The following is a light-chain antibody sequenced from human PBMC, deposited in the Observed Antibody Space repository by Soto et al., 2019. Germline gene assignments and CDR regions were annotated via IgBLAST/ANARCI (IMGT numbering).Light chain of an antibody. CDR3: QRYDDSSGA. Sequence: VVLTQSPGTLSLSPGERATLSCRASQSVGRGTIAWYQQRPGQAPRLLISGTSTRATGTPDRFSGSGSGTDFTLTINGLEPEDFAVYYCQRYDDSSGAFGPGTKVDI. CDR2: GTS. J-gene: IGKJ3*01. V-gene: IGKV3-20*01. CDR1: QSVGRGT.